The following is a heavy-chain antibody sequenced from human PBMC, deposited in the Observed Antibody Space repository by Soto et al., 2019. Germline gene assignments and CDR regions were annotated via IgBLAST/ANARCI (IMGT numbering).Heavy chain of an antibody. Sequence: QVQLVQSGAEVKKPGASVKVSCKASGYTFTNYYMHWVRQAPGQGLEWMGIINPGGGSTSYAQKFQGRVTMTRDTSTSTVYMELSSLRSEDTAVYYCARDLYSSDSSGYYLYAFDIWGQGTMVTVSS. D-gene: IGHD3-22*01. CDR2: INPGGGST. CDR3: ARDLYSSDSSGYYLYAFDI. CDR1: GYTFTNYY. V-gene: IGHV1-46*01. J-gene: IGHJ3*02.